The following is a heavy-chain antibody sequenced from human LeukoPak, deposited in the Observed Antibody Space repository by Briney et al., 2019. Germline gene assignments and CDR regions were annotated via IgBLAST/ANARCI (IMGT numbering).Heavy chain of an antibody. Sequence: GGSLTLSCAASGFTFSSYGMHWVRQAPGKGLEWVAVIWYDGSNKYYADSVKGRFTISRDNSKNTLYLQMNSLRAEDTAVYYWARDLGGEQPKVRYYYYGMDVWGQGTTVTVSS. CDR1: GFTFSSYG. CDR2: IWYDGSNK. J-gene: IGHJ6*02. V-gene: IGHV3-33*01. D-gene: IGHD3-16*01. CDR3: ARDLGGEQPKVRYYYYGMDV.